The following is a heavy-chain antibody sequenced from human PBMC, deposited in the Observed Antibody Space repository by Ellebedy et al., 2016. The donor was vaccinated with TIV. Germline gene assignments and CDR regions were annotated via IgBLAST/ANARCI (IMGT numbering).Heavy chain of an antibody. CDR3: ARWFGELLYVRWFDP. D-gene: IGHD3-10*01. V-gene: IGHV4-39*01. J-gene: IGHJ5*02. CDR1: GDSISRSSYY. CDR2: IYYTGST. Sequence: SETLSLTCTVSGDSISRSSYYWGWIRQPPGKGLEWIGSIYYTGSTDYNPSLKSRVAISADTSKNQLSLRLSSVTAADTAVYYCARWFGELLYVRWFDPWGQGTLVTVSS.